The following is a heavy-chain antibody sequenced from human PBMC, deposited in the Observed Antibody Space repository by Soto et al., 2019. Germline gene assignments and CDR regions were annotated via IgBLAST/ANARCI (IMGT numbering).Heavy chain of an antibody. CDR3: AKSRVVVVSAHYYYGMDV. V-gene: IGHV3-30*18. D-gene: IGHD2-2*01. CDR2: ISYDGSNK. CDR1: GFTFSSYG. Sequence: GGSLRLSCAASGFTFSSYGMHWVRQAPGKGLEWVAVISYDGSNKYYADSVKGRFTISRDNSKNTLYLQMNSLRAEDTAVYYCAKSRVVVVSAHYYYGMDVWGQGTTVTVSS. J-gene: IGHJ6*02.